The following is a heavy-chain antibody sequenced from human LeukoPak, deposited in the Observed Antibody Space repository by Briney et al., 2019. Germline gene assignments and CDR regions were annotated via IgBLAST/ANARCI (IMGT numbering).Heavy chain of an antibody. D-gene: IGHD4-17*01. CDR3: ARSKPYGPPPYYYYYYMDV. J-gene: IGHJ6*03. V-gene: IGHV3-20*04. Sequence: GQSLRLSCAISGFTFNSYWMHWVSHPPGKGQEWVSGINWHGGSTGYADSVKGRFTISRDNAKNSLYLQMNSLRAEDTALYYCARSKPYGPPPYYYYYYMDVWGKGTTVTVSS. CDR1: GFTFNSYW. CDR2: INWHGGST.